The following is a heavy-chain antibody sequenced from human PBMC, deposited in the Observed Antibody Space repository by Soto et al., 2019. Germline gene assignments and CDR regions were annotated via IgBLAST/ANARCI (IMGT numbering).Heavy chain of an antibody. Sequence: PGESLKISCQGSGYSFTINWIGWVRQMPGKDLEWMGIINPADSDIKYSPSFQGQVTISADKSIGTAYLQWSSLKASDTAMYYCARHQRDDASRKIDCWGQGTLVTVSS. CDR1: GYSFTINW. V-gene: IGHV5-51*01. J-gene: IGHJ4*02. CDR3: ARHQRDDASRKIDC. D-gene: IGHD3-16*01. CDR2: INPADSDI.